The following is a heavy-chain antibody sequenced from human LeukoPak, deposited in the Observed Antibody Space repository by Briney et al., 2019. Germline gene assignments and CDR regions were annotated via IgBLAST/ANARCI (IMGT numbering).Heavy chain of an antibody. J-gene: IGHJ4*02. V-gene: IGHV4-59*01. CDR2: IYYSGST. CDR3: ARLNEVDTAIDY. Sequence: SETLSLTCTVSGGSISSYYWSWIRQPPGKGLEWVGYIYYSGSTNYNPSLKSRVTISVDTSKIQFYLKLSSVTAADTAVYYCARLNEVDTAIDYWGQGTLVTVSS. CDR1: GGSISSYY. D-gene: IGHD5-18*01.